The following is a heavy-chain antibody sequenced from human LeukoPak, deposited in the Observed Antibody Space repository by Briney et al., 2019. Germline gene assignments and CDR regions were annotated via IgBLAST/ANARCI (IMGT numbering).Heavy chain of an antibody. CDR1: GGTFSSYA. V-gene: IGHV1-69*05. CDR2: IIPIFGTA. D-gene: IGHD3-22*01. CDR3: ARGLHYDSSGYYSQGY. J-gene: IGHJ4*02. Sequence: SVKVSCKASGGTFSSYAISWVRQAPGQGLEWMGGIIPIFGTANYAQKFQGRVTMTRDTSTSTVYMELSSLRSEDTAVYYCARGLHYDSSGYYSQGYWGQGTLVTVSS.